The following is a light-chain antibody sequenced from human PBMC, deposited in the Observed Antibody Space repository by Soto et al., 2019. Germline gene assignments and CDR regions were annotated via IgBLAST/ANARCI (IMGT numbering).Light chain of an antibody. V-gene: IGLV2-14*01. Sequence: QSALTQPASVSGSPGQSITISCAGTSSDIGGYNFVSWYQHRPGKAPKLVIYEVSNRLSGVSTRFSVSKSGNTASLTISGLQAEDEADYYCSSYRGTSHVVFGGGTKLTVL. CDR3: SSYRGTSHVV. CDR1: SSDIGGYNF. CDR2: EVS. J-gene: IGLJ2*01.